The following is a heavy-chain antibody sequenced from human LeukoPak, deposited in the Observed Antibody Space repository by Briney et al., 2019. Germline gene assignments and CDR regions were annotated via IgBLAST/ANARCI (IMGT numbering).Heavy chain of an antibody. CDR2: ISSSSSDI. V-gene: IGHV3-21*01. CDR3: APEPWSIASCSSPNCGLNS. J-gene: IGHJ4*02. CDR1: TFTCCSYK. D-gene: IGHD2-2*01. Sequence: WVSLRRSGSASTFTCCSYKRKRVGQAPGKGREWGSSISSSSSDIDYADSGKGRFTISRDNAKNSLCLQMNSLRAEDTSVYYCAPEPWSIASCSSPNCGLNSWGQGTPVTVSS.